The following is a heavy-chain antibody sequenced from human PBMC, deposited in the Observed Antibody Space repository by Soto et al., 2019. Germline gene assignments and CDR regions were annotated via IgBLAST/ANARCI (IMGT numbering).Heavy chain of an antibody. D-gene: IGHD6-19*01. CDR1: GYIFTDYY. CDR2: INPNSGGT. CDR3: ARVKASGWLNWFDP. V-gene: IGHV1-2*06. Sequence: ASVKVSCKASGYIFTDYYMHWVRQAPGQELGWMGRINPNSGGTNYAQKLQGRVTMTTDTSTSTAYMELRSLRSDDTAVYYCARVKASGWLNWFDPWGQGTLVTVSS. J-gene: IGHJ5*02.